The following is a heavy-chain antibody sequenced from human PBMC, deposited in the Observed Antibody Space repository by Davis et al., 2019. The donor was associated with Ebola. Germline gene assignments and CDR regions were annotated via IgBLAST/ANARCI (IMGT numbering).Heavy chain of an antibody. CDR2: ISSSGSTI. D-gene: IGHD3-22*01. Sequence: GGSLRLSCAASGFTFSSYEMNWVRQAPGKGLEWVSYISSSGSTIYYADSVKGRFTISRDNAKNSLYLQMNSLRAEDTAVYYCARDRRIDYYDSSGYAYYYYYGMDVWGQGTTVTVSS. CDR3: ARDRRIDYYDSSGYAYYYYYGMDV. CDR1: GFTFSSYE. V-gene: IGHV3-48*03. J-gene: IGHJ6*02.